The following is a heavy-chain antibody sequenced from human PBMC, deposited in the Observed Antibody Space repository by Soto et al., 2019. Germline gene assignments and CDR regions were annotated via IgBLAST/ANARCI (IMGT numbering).Heavy chain of an antibody. CDR2: ISPYTGNT. Sequence: QVQLVQSGDEVKKPGASVKVSCKASGYIFVNYGIAWVRQAPVQGLGWMGWISPYTGNTHSATKVQGRLTMTTDTSTSTAYMDLGSLTSDDTAVYYCVMVDNYVTPTPQDVWGQGTTVTVSS. V-gene: IGHV1-18*01. CDR3: VMVDNYVTPTPQDV. CDR1: GYIFVNYG. J-gene: IGHJ6*02. D-gene: IGHD3-16*01.